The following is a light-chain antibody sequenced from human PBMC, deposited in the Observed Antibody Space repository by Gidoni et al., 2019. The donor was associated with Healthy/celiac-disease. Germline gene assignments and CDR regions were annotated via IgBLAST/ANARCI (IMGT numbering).Light chain of an antibody. CDR3: QQSYSIPGT. Sequence: DIQMTQSPSSLSASVGDRVTITCRASQSMSRYLNWYQQKPGKAPKLLIYAASSLQSGVPSRFSGSGSGTDFTLTISRLQPEDFATYYCQQSYSIPGTFGQXTKVEIK. J-gene: IGKJ1*01. CDR1: QSMSRY. V-gene: IGKV1-39*01. CDR2: AAS.